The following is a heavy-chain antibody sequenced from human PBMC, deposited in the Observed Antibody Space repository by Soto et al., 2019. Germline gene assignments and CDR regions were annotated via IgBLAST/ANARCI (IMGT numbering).Heavy chain of an antibody. V-gene: IGHV3-9*01. Sequence: EVQLVESGGGLVQPGRSLRLSCAASGFTFDDYAMHWVRQAPGKGLEWVSGISWNSGSIGYADSVKGRFTISRDNVKNSLYLQMNSLSAEDTALYYCANYGDYKGAFDIWGQGTMVTVSS. CDR2: ISWNSGSI. CDR3: ANYGDYKGAFDI. CDR1: GFTFDDYA. J-gene: IGHJ3*02. D-gene: IGHD4-17*01.